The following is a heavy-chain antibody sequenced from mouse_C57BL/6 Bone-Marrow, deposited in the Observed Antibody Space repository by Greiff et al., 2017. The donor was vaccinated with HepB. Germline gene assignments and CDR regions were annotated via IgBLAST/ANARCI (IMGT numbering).Heavy chain of an antibody. J-gene: IGHJ1*03. CDR1: GYTFTSYW. V-gene: IGHV1-74*01. CDR3: ARDGSSHWYFDV. D-gene: IGHD1-1*01. CDR2: IHPSDSDT. Sequence: QVQLQQPGAELVKPGASVKVSCKASGYTFTSYWLHWVKQRPGQGLEWIGRIHPSDSDTNYNQKFKGKATLTADKSSSTAYMELRSLTSEDSAVYFCARDGSSHWYFDVWGTGTTVTVSS.